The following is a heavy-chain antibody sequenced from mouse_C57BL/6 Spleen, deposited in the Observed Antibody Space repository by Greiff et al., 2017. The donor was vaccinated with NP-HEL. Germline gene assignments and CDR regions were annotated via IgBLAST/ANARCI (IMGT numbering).Heavy chain of an antibody. Sequence: EVQVVESEGGLVQPGSSMKLSCTASGFTFSDYYMAWVRQVPEKGLEWVANINYDGSSTYYLDSLKSRFIISRDNAKNILYLQMSSLKSEDTATYYCARGIYDGYSYYAMDYWGQGTSVTVSS. CDR2: INYDGSST. V-gene: IGHV5-16*01. J-gene: IGHJ4*01. CDR3: ARGIYDGYSYYAMDY. CDR1: GFTFSDYY. D-gene: IGHD2-3*01.